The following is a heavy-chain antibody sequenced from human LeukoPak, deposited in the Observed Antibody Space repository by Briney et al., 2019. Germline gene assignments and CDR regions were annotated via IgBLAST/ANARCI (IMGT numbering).Heavy chain of an antibody. CDR1: GGSISSYY. CDR2: IYYSGST. V-gene: IGHV4-59*01. CDR3: ARDRSSYFDY. Sequence: SETLSLTCTVSGGSISSYYWSWIRQPPGKGLEWIGYIYYSGSTNYNPSLKSRVTISVDTSKNQFSLKLSSVTAADTAVYYCARDRSSYFDYWGQGTLSPSPQ. J-gene: IGHJ4*02.